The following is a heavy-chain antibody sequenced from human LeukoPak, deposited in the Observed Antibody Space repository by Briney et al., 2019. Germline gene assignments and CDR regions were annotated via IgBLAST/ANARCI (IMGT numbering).Heavy chain of an antibody. CDR1: GGTFSSYA. CDR2: IIPILGIA. V-gene: IGHV1-69*04. Sequence: ASVKVSCKASGGTFSSYAISWVRQAPGQGLEWMGRIIPILGIANYAQKFQGRVTITADKSTSTAYMELSSLRSEDTAVYYCHKYVWGSYDDYWGQGTLVTVSS. J-gene: IGHJ4*02. D-gene: IGHD3-16*01. CDR3: HKYVWGSYDDY.